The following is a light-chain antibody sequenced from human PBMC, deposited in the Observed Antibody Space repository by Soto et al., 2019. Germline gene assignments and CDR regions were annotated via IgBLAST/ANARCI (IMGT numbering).Light chain of an antibody. CDR1: QSVRTN. V-gene: IGKV3-15*01. CDR3: QQYDGLPRT. Sequence: EVVVTQSPATLSVSLGGRATLSCRASQSVRTNLAWYQQKPGQAPRLLIYAASTRATGIPARFSGSGSGTEFTLTITSLQSEDAATYYCQQYDGLPRTFGQGTKVEIK. J-gene: IGKJ1*01. CDR2: AAS.